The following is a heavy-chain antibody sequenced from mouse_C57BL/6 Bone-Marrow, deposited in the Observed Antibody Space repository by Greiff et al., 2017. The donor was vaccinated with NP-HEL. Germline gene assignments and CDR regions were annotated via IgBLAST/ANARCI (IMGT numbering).Heavy chain of an antibody. CDR2: INPNNGGT. CDR1: GYTFTDYY. Sequence: EVQLQQSGPELVKPGASVKISCKASGYTFTDYYMNWVKQSHGKSLEWIGDINPNNGGTSYNQKFKGKATLTVDQPSSTAYMELRSLTSEDSAVYYCAREGLVTTVVDYYAMDYWGQGTSVTVSS. D-gene: IGHD1-1*01. J-gene: IGHJ4*01. CDR3: AREGLVTTVVDYYAMDY. V-gene: IGHV1-26*01.